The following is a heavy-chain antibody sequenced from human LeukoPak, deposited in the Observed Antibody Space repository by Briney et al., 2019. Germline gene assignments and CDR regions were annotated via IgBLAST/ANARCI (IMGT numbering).Heavy chain of an antibody. Sequence: GASVKVSSKASGYTFTGYYMHWVRQAPGQGLEWMGWINPKSGGTNYAQKFQGRVTMIRDTPISTAYMELSRLRSDDTAVYYCARGGYSSSWLARDYWGRGTLVTVSS. V-gene: IGHV1-2*02. J-gene: IGHJ4*02. D-gene: IGHD6-13*01. CDR3: ARGGYSSSWLARDY. CDR1: GYTFTGYY. CDR2: INPKSGGT.